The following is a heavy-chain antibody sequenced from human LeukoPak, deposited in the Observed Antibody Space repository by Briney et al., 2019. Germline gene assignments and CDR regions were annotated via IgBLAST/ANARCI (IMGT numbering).Heavy chain of an antibody. Sequence: SETLSLTCTVSGGSISSYYWSWIRQPPGKGLEWIGYIYYSGNTNYNPSLKSRVTISVDTSKNQFSLKLSSVTAADTAVYYCARASYYYDSSRAFDIWGQGTMVTVSS. CDR3: ARASYYYDSSRAFDI. J-gene: IGHJ3*02. V-gene: IGHV4-59*01. CDR1: GGSISSYY. CDR2: IYYSGNT. D-gene: IGHD3-22*01.